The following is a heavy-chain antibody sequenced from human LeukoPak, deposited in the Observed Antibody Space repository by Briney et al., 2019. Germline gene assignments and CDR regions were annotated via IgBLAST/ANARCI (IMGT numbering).Heavy chain of an antibody. J-gene: IGHJ4*02. Sequence: GGSLRLSCAGSGFSFSNYAMHWVRRAPGKGLEWISAISATGGSTHYADSVKGRFTISRDNSKNTLYLQMNSLRPEDTAVYYCTTTARGYYFDYWGQGTLVTVSS. CDR3: TTTARGYYFDY. CDR1: GFSFSNYA. CDR2: ISATGGST. D-gene: IGHD3-22*01. V-gene: IGHV3-23*01.